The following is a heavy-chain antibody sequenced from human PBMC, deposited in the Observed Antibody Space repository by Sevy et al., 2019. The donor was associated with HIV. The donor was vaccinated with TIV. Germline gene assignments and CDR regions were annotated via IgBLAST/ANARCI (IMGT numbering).Heavy chain of an antibody. V-gene: IGHV4-39*01. J-gene: IGHJ3*02. CDR2: IYYSGST. CDR1: GGSISSSSYY. D-gene: IGHD6-19*01. CDR3: ARVGDGNSSGWYADDAFDI. Sequence: SETLSLTCTVSGGSISSSSYYWGWIRQPPGKGLEWIGSIYYSGSTYYNPSLKGRFTISVDTSKNQFSLRLSSVTAADTAVYYCARVGDGNSSGWYADDAFDIWGQGTMVTVSS.